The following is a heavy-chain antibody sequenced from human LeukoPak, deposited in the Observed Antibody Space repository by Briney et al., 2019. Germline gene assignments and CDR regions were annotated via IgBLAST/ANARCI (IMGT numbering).Heavy chain of an antibody. CDR1: GFTFSNYV. J-gene: IGHJ4*02. CDR2: ISASGGST. V-gene: IGHV3-23*01. D-gene: IGHD6-13*01. CDR3: AKDPAGVAAAGIPY. Sequence: GGSLRLSCAASGFTFSNYVMSWVRQAPGQGLEWVSAISASGGSTYYGDSVKGRFTISRDNVKNTLYLQMSSLRVEDTAVYHCAKDPAGVAAAGIPYWGQGTLVTVSS.